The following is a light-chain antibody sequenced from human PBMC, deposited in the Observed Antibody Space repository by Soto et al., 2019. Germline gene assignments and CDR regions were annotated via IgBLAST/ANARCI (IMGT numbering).Light chain of an antibody. CDR2: DAS. CDR1: QSVSSN. CDR3: QQYNNWRGT. Sequence: ELVITQSPSTLSVSPGERATLSCRASQSVSSNLAWYQQKPGQAPKLLIYDASTRATGIPARFSGSGSGTEFTLTISSLQSEDFAVYYCQQYNNWRGTFGQGTKVDIK. V-gene: IGKV3-15*01. J-gene: IGKJ1*01.